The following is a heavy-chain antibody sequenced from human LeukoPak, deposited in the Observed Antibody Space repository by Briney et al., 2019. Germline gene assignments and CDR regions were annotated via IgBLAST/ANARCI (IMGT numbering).Heavy chain of an antibody. J-gene: IGHJ4*02. CDR3: ARIYGRRGGGTFDY. CDR2: ISYDGSNK. CDR1: GFTFSSYG. Sequence: PGGSLRLSCAASGFTFSSYGMHWVRQAPGKGLEWVAVISYDGSNKYYADSVKGRFTISRDNSKNTLYLQMNSLRAEDTAVYYCARIYGRRGGGTFDYWGQGALVTVSS. D-gene: IGHD3-16*01. V-gene: IGHV3-30*03.